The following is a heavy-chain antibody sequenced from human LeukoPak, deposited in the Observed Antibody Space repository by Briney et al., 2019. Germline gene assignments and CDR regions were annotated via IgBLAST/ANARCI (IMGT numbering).Heavy chain of an antibody. Sequence: PGGSLRLSCAASGFTFSSYSMNWVRQAPGKWLEWVSFISSSSSTIYYADSVKGRFTISRDNAKNSLYLQMNSLRAEDTAVYYCARDRGGSYSAIDYWGEGTLVTASS. D-gene: IGHD1-26*01. CDR2: ISSSSSTI. CDR3: ARDRGGSYSAIDY. J-gene: IGHJ4*02. CDR1: GFTFSSYS. V-gene: IGHV3-48*04.